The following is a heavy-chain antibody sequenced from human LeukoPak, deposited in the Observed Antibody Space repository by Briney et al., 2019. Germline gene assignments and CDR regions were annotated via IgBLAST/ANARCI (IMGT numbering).Heavy chain of an antibody. CDR1: GGSFSGYY. J-gene: IGHJ4*02. Sequence: PSETLSLTCAVYGGSFSGYYWSWIRQPPGKGLEWIGEINHSGSTNYNPSLESRVTISVDTSKNQFSLKLSSVTAADTAVYYCARGYDFWSGFTHSEYWGQGTLVTVSS. CDR2: INHSGST. CDR3: ARGYDFWSGFTHSEY. V-gene: IGHV4-34*01. D-gene: IGHD3-3*01.